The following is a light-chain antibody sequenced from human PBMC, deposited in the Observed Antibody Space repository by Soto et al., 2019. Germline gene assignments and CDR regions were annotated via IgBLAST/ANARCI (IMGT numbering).Light chain of an antibody. J-gene: IGLJ1*01. CDR3: SSYTAFTPYV. V-gene: IGLV2-14*03. Sequence: QSALTQPASVSGSPGQSITISCTGTNSDVGAYSYVSWYQQYPSKAPKLLVYDVGARPSGISDRFSGTKSGNTASLTISGLQAEDEADYYCSSYTAFTPYVFGSGTKVTVL. CDR2: DVG. CDR1: NSDVGAYSY.